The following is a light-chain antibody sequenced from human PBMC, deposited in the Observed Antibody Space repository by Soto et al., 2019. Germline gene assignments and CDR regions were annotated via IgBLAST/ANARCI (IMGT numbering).Light chain of an antibody. V-gene: IGKV1-5*01. CDR3: QQYYSYPRT. Sequence: DIQMTQSPSSVSASIGDRVTITCRASQSISSWLAWYQQKPGKAPKVLIFDASSLESGVPSRFSGSGSGTDFTLTISCLQSEDFATYYCQQYYSYPRTFGQGTKVDIK. J-gene: IGKJ1*01. CDR1: QSISSW. CDR2: DAS.